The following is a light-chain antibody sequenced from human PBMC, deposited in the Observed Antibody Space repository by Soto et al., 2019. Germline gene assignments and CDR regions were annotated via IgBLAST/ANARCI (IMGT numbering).Light chain of an antibody. CDR1: NIGSES. V-gene: IGLV3-21*02. Sequence: SYELTQPPSVSVAPGQTARITCGGTNIGSESVHWYQQKPGQAPVLGVCDDADRPSGSPERFSGSNSGNTATLTISRVEAGDEADYYCQVWDSSSDHYVFGTGTKRTVL. CDR3: QVWDSSSDHYV. CDR2: DDA. J-gene: IGLJ1*01.